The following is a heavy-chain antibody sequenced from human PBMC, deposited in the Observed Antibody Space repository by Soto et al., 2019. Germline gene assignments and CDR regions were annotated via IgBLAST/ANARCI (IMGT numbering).Heavy chain of an antibody. CDR2: IWYDGSNK. CDR1: GFTFSSYG. D-gene: IGHD2-2*01. Sequence: GGSLRLCCAASGFTFSSYGMHWVRQARGKGLEWVAVIWYDGSNKYYADSVKGRFTISRDNSKNTLYLQMNRLRAEDTAVYYCARARYCSSTSCIPYYYYYGMDVWGQGTTVTVSS. V-gene: IGHV3-33*01. CDR3: ARARYCSSTSCIPYYYYYGMDV. J-gene: IGHJ6*02.